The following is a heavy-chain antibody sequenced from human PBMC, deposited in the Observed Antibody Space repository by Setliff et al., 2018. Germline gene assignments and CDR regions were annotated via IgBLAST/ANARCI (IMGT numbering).Heavy chain of an antibody. CDR2: IRSSNSYT. Sequence: GGSLRLSCAASGFTFNTYAMSWVRQPPGKGLEWVSSIRSSNSYTNYADSVKGRFTISRDNAKNSLYLQMNSLRAEDTAVYYCARENYYVSSGYYYGVDYWGQGTLVTVSS. CDR3: ARENYYVSSGYYYGVDY. V-gene: IGHV3-21*04. D-gene: IGHD3-22*01. J-gene: IGHJ4*02. CDR1: GFTFNTYA.